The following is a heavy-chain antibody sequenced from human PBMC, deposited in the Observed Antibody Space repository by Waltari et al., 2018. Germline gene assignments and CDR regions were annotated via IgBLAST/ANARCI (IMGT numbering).Heavy chain of an antibody. D-gene: IGHD1-1*01. V-gene: IGHV4-34*01. CDR3: ASSTRGTGTSDY. Sequence: QVQLQQWGAGLLKPSETLSLTCAVYGGSFSGYYWSWIRQPPGKGLEWIGEINHSGSTNYNPSLKSRVTISVDTSKNQFSLKLSSVTAADTAVYYCASSTRGTGTSDYWGQGTLVTVSS. CDR2: INHSGST. CDR1: GGSFSGYY. J-gene: IGHJ4*02.